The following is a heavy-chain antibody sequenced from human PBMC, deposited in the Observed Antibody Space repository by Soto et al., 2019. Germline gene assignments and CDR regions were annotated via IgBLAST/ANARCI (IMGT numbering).Heavy chain of an antibody. J-gene: IGHJ6*02. Sequence: VQLVESGGGVVQPGRSLRLSCAASGFTFSSYGMHWVRQAPGKGLEWVAVISYDGSNKYYADSVKGRFTISRDNSKKTQYLQMNSLRAEDTAVYYCAKEGVLFALYYYGMDFWGQGTTVTVSS. D-gene: IGHD6-6*01. V-gene: IGHV3-30*18. CDR1: GFTFSSYG. CDR3: AKEGVLFALYYYGMDF. CDR2: ISYDGSNK.